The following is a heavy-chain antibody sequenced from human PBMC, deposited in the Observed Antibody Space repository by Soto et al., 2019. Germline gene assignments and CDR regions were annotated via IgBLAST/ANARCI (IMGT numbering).Heavy chain of an antibody. CDR1: GGSISSGGYS. CDR2: ISHSGST. J-gene: IGHJ4*02. Sequence: SESLSLTCAVSGGSISSGGYSWSWIRQPPGKGLEWIGYISHSGSTYYNPSLKSRVTISVDRSKNQFSLKLSSVTAADTAVYYCARGGLLPDYWGQGTLVTVSS. V-gene: IGHV4-30-2*01. CDR3: ARGGLLPDY. D-gene: IGHD6-19*01.